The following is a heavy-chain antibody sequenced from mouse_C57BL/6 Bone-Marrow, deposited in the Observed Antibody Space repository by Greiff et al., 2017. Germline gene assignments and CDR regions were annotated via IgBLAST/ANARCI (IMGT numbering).Heavy chain of an antibody. CDR3: ARYNYGSSYDY. V-gene: IGHV1-55*01. Sequence: QVQLKQPGAELVKPGASVKMSCKASGYTFTSYWITWVKQRPGQGLEWIGDIYPGSGSTNYNEKFKGKATLTVDTSSSTAYMQLSSLTSEDSAVYYCARYNYGSSYDYWGQGTTRTVSS. CDR1: GYTFTSYW. CDR2: IYPGSGST. J-gene: IGHJ2*01. D-gene: IGHD1-1*01.